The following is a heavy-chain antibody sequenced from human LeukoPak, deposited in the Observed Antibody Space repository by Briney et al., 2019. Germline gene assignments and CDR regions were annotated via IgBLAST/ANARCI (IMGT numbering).Heavy chain of an antibody. V-gene: IGHV4-34*01. CDR3: ARGRQDIVVVPAAIQFDY. J-gene: IGHJ4*02. Sequence: PSETLSPTCAVYGGSFSGYYWSWIRQPPGEGREWIGEINHSGSTNYNPCLKSGVTISVEKSKKQFSRKLSSVPAADTAVYYCARGRQDIVVVPAAIQFDYWGQGTLVTVSS. CDR1: GGSFSGYY. CDR2: INHSGST. D-gene: IGHD2-2*01.